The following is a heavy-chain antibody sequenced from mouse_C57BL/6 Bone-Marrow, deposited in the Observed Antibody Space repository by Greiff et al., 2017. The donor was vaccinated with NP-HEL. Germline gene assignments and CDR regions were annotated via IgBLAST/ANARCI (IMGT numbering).Heavy chain of an antibody. V-gene: IGHV2-9-1*01. Sequence: QVQLQQSGPGLVAPSQSLSITCTVSGFSLTSYAISWVRQPPGKGLEWLGVIWTGGGTNYNSALKSRLSISKDNSKSQVFLKMNSLQTDDTARYYCARNERAYYGSSPGGTFFAYWGQGTLVTVSA. CDR3: ARNERAYYGSSPGGTFFAY. CDR2: IWTGGGT. D-gene: IGHD1-1*01. CDR1: GFSLTSYA. J-gene: IGHJ3*01.